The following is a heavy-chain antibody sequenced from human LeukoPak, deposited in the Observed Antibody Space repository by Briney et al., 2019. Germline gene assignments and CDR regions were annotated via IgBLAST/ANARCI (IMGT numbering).Heavy chain of an antibody. V-gene: IGHV3-21*01. Sequence: PGGSLRLSYAASGFTFSSYSMNWVRQAPGKGLEWVSCISSSSSYIYYADSVKGRFTISRDNAKNSLYLQMNSLRAEDTAVYFCASTVTSNKVQHWGQGTLVTVSS. CDR3: ASTVTSNKVQH. J-gene: IGHJ1*01. CDR2: ISSSSSYI. D-gene: IGHD4-17*01. CDR1: GFTFSSYS.